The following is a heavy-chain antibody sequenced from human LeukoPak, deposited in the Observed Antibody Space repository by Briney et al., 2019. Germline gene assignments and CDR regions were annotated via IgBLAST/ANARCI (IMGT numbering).Heavy chain of an antibody. V-gene: IGHV3-43D*04. J-gene: IGHJ6*04. D-gene: IGHD2-8*02. CDR2: ISWDGGST. CDR3: AKVSTGAMDV. Sequence: GGSLRLSCAASGFTFDDYAMHWVRQAPGKGLEWVSLISWDGGSTYYADSVKGRFTISRDNSKNSLYLQMNSLRAEDTALDYCAKVSTGAMDVWGKGTTVTVSS. CDR1: GFTFDDYA.